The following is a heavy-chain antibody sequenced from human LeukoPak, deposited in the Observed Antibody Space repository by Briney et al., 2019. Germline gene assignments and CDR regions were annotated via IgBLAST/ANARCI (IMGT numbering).Heavy chain of an antibody. CDR2: INHSGST. V-gene: IGHV4-34*01. Sequence: SETLSLTCAVYGAAFSDYWSWIRQPPGKGLEWIGEINHSGSTNYNPTLKGRVTISGDTSKNQFFLKVNSVTAADTAVYYCARGRAVGLWGRGTLVTVSS. J-gene: IGHJ2*01. D-gene: IGHD6-19*01. CDR1: GAAFSDY. CDR3: ARGRAVGL.